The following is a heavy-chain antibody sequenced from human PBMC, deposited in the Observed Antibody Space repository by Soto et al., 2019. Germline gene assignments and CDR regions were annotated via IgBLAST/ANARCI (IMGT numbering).Heavy chain of an antibody. J-gene: IGHJ4*02. V-gene: IGHV4-59*01. CDR2: IYYSGST. D-gene: IGHD5-18*01. CDR1: GGSISSYY. CDR3: ARDGGDTDFDY. Sequence: SETLSLTCTVSGGSISSYYWSWIRQPPGKGLEWIGYIYYSGSTNYNPSLKSRVTISVDTSKNQFSLKLSSVTAADTAVYYCARDGGDTDFDYWGQGTLVTVSS.